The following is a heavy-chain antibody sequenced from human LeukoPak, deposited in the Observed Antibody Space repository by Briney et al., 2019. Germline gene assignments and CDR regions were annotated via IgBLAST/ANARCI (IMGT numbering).Heavy chain of an antibody. CDR3: ARLNGAPPEWNYSGDYFDY. CDR2: ISAYNGNT. CDR1: GYTFTSYG. D-gene: IGHD1-7*01. J-gene: IGHJ4*02. V-gene: IGHV1-18*01. Sequence: ASVKVPCKASGYTFTSYGISWVRQAPGQGLEWMGWISAYNGNTNYAQKLQGRVTMTTDTSTSTAYMELRSLRSDDTAVYYCARLNGAPPEWNYSGDYFDYWGQGTLVTVSS.